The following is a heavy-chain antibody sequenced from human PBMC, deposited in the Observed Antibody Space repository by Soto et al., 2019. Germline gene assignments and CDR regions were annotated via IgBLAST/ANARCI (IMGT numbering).Heavy chain of an antibody. CDR1: GGFVSSGSYY. CDR3: ARVERGTATTVVDAFDI. J-gene: IGHJ3*02. Sequence: QVQLQQWGAGLLKPSETLSLTCAVYGGFVSSGSYYWSWIRQPPGKGLEWIGERSHSGGTPFNPSLKCRVTISVDTSKNQFSLKMSSVTAADTALYYCARVERGTATTVVDAFDIWGPGTMVTVSS. D-gene: IGHD1-1*01. V-gene: IGHV4-34*01. CDR2: RSHSGGT.